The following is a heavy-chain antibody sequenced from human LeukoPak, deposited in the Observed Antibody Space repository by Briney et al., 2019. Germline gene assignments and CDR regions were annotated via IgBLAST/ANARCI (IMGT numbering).Heavy chain of an antibody. D-gene: IGHD2-2*01. Sequence: PSETLSLTCTVSGGSISSGSYDWSWIRQPAGKGLEWIGRIYTSGSTNYNPSLKSRVTISVDTSKNQFSLKLSSVTAADTAVYYCAREGAYCSSTSCNWFDPWGQGTLVTVSS. V-gene: IGHV4-61*02. CDR2: IYTSGST. CDR1: GGSISSGSYD. CDR3: AREGAYCSSTSCNWFDP. J-gene: IGHJ5*02.